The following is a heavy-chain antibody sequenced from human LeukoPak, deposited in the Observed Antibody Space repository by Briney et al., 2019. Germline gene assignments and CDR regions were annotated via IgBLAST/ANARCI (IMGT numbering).Heavy chain of an antibody. Sequence: GGSLRLSCATSGFTFSSYAMSWVRQAPGKGLEWVSAIRGSGNSPYYADSVKGRFTISRDNSKNTLYLQMNSLRAEDTAVYYCAKDFWSGYYPNYWGQGTLVTVSS. CDR2: IRGSGNSP. D-gene: IGHD3-3*01. CDR3: AKDFWSGYYPNY. V-gene: IGHV3-23*01. CDR1: GFTFSSYA. J-gene: IGHJ4*02.